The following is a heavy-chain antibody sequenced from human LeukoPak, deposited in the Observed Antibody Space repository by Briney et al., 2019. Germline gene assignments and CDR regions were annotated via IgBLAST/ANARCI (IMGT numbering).Heavy chain of an antibody. D-gene: IGHD3-10*01. J-gene: IGHJ3*02. V-gene: IGHV3-30*04. CDR1: GFTFSSYA. Sequence: PGGSLRLSCAASGFTFSSYAMHWVRRAPGKGLEWVAVISYDGSDKYYTDSVKGRFTISRDNSKNTLYLQMNSLRDEDTPVYYSARDADTSYGPGAFDIWGQGKMVTVSS. CDR2: ISYDGSDK. CDR3: ARDADTSYGPGAFDI.